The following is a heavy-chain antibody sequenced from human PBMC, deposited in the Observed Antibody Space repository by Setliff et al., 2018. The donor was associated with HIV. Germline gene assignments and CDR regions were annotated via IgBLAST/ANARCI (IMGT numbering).Heavy chain of an antibody. CDR1: GGSISSSNW. D-gene: IGHD3-3*01. CDR3: ARTHSGYNFWSGYDWFDP. CDR2: IYHSGST. J-gene: IGHJ5*02. V-gene: IGHV4-4*02. Sequence: SETLSLTCAVSGGSISSSNWWSWVRQSPGKGLEWIGEIYHSGSTDYNPSLKSRVTISVDKSRNQFSLKLSSVTAADTAVYYCARTHSGYNFWSGYDWFDPWGQGTLVTVSS.